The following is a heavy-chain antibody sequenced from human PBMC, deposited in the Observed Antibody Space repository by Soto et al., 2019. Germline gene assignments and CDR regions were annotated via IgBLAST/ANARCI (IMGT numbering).Heavy chain of an antibody. CDR2: ISGYNSIT. V-gene: IGHV1-18*01. CDR1: GYTFSSYG. D-gene: IGHD6-13*01. CDR3: ARAFGSTDY. J-gene: IGHJ4*02. Sequence: QVQLVQSGAEVKKPGASVKVSCEASGYTFSSYGISWVRQAPGQGFEWMGWISGYNSITRYAQKFQGRVTMTTDTSTSTAYMELRSLRSDDTAVYHCARAFGSTDYWGQGTLVTVSS.